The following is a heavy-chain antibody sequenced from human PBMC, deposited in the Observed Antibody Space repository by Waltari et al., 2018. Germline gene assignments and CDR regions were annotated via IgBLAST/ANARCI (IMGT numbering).Heavy chain of an antibody. CDR1: GGSFSGYY. Sequence: QVQVQQWGAGLVKPSETLSLTCVVYGGSFSGYYWSCLRQPPGKALGWIGEIDHSGVTNYNPSLTSRATISVDTSRNQLSLKLTSGTAADTAIYYCALSRYGLASPKFDPWGQGTLVTVSS. D-gene: IGHD4-17*01. CDR2: IDHSGVT. J-gene: IGHJ5*02. CDR3: ALSRYGLASPKFDP. V-gene: IGHV4-34*02.